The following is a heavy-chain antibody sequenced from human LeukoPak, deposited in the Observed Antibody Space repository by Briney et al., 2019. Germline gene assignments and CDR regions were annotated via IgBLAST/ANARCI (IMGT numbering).Heavy chain of an antibody. CDR3: ARAHFYYDSSGYYHYFDY. D-gene: IGHD3-22*01. Sequence: GSLRLSCAASGFPFSSHAMSWIRQPPGKGLEWIGEINHSGSTNYNPSLKSRVTISVDTSKNQFSLKPSSVTAADTAVYYCARAHFYYDSSGYYHYFDYWGQGTLVTVSS. CDR1: GFPFSSHA. V-gene: IGHV4-34*01. J-gene: IGHJ4*02. CDR2: INHSGST.